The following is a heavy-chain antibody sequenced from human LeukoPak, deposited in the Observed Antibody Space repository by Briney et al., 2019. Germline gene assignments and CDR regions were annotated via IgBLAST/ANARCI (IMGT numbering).Heavy chain of an antibody. Sequence: GGSLRLFCAASGFTVSSNYMSWVRQAPGKGLEWVSVIYSGGSTYYADSVKGRFTISRDNSKNTLYLQMNSLRAEDTAVYYCASAPYGSGSPLDYWGQGTLVTVSS. CDR2: IYSGGST. D-gene: IGHD3-10*01. J-gene: IGHJ4*02. V-gene: IGHV3-66*01. CDR3: ASAPYGSGSPLDY. CDR1: GFTVSSNY.